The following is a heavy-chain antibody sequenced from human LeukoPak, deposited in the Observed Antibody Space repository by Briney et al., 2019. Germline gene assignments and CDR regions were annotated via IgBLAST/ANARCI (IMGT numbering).Heavy chain of an antibody. CDR1: GVSISSYY. D-gene: IGHD5-18*01. Sequence: SETLSLTCTVSGVSISSYYWSWIRQPPGKGLEWIGYSYYTGSTNYNPSLTSRATISVDTSKNQFSLTLRSVTAADTAMCYCATSRSGYSYADYWGQGTLVTVSS. J-gene: IGHJ4*02. V-gene: IGHV4-59*08. CDR3: ATSRSGYSYADY. CDR2: SYYTGST.